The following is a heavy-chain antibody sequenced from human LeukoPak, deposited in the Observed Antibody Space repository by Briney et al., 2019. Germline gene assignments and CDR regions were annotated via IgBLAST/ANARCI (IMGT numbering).Heavy chain of an antibody. J-gene: IGHJ4*02. V-gene: IGHV4-39*01. CDR2: IYYSGST. CDR1: GGSISSSSYY. Sequence: PSETLSLTCTVSGGSISSSSYYWGCLRPPPGKGLEWIGTIYYSGSTYYNPSLKSRVTISVDTSKNQFSLKLSSVTAADTAVYYCARQGSGNYLSPVNYWGQGTLVTVSS. D-gene: IGHD1-26*01. CDR3: ARQGSGNYLSPVNY.